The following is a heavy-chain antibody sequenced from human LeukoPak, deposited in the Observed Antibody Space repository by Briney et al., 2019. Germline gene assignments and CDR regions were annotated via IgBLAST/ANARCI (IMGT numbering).Heavy chain of an antibody. V-gene: IGHV4-34*01. Sequence: PSETLSLTCAVYGGSFSGYYWSWIRQRPGKGLEWIGEINHSGSTNYNPSLKSRVTISVDTSKNQFSLKLSSVTAADTAVYYCARGPHDYGDYAYDYWGQGTLVTVSS. CDR1: GGSFSGYY. J-gene: IGHJ4*02. CDR3: ARGPHDYGDYAYDY. CDR2: INHSGST. D-gene: IGHD4-17*01.